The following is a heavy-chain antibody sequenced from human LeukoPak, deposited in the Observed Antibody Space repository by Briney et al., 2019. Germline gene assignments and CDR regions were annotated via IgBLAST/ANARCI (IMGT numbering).Heavy chain of an antibody. Sequence: SQTLSLTCAISGDSVSRNNAAWNWIRQSPSRGLGWLGRAYYRSKWYIDYAISVKSRITINPDTSKNQFSLQLNSVTPEDTAVYYCTRDGHAPRSPYYFDYWGQGTLVTVSS. J-gene: IGHJ4*02. CDR2: AYYRSKWYI. V-gene: IGHV6-1*01. CDR1: GDSVSRNNAA. CDR3: TRDGHAPRSPYYFDY.